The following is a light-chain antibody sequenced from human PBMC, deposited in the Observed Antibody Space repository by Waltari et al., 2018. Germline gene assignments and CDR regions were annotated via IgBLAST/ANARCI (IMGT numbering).Light chain of an antibody. Sequence: SYELTQPPSVSVSPGQTASITCSGDNLGDKYACWYQQKPGQSPVLVLYQDSKRPSGIPERFSGSNSGNTATLTISGTQAMDEADYYCQAWDSSTGVFGTGTKVTVL. CDR1: NLGDKY. V-gene: IGLV3-1*01. CDR3: QAWDSSTGV. CDR2: QDS. J-gene: IGLJ1*01.